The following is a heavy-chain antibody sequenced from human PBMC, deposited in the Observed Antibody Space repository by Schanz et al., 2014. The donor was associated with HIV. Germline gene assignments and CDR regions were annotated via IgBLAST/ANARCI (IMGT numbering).Heavy chain of an antibody. V-gene: IGHV3-30*18. J-gene: IGHJ6*02. Sequence: QVQLVESGGGVVQPGRSLRLSCAVSGFTLSSYGMHWVRQAPGKGLEWVAVISYDGSSKYYADSVKGRFTISRDNSKNTLYLQMNSLRAEDTAVYYCAKDGWYQLSSLSYYSGMDAWGHGTTVTVSS. CDR1: GFTLSSYG. CDR3: AKDGWYQLSSLSYYSGMDA. D-gene: IGHD2-2*01. CDR2: ISYDGSSK.